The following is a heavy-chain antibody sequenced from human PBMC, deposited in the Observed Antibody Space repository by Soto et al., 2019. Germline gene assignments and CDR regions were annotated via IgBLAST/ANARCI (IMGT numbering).Heavy chain of an antibody. V-gene: IGHV3-23*01. Sequence: EVQLLESGGGLVQPGGSLRLSCAASGFTFSNYDMTWVRQAPGKGLEWVSGISGSGSSIYYADSVKGRFTISRDNSKNTLYLQMNSLRAEDTAVYYCAKGGDSSSWKNWFDPWGQGTLVTVSS. J-gene: IGHJ5*02. D-gene: IGHD6-13*01. CDR3: AKGGDSSSWKNWFDP. CDR2: ISGSGSSI. CDR1: GFTFSNYD.